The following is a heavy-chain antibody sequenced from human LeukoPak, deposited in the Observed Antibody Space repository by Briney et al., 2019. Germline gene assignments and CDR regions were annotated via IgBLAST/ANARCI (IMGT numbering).Heavy chain of an antibody. Sequence: PGGSLRLSCAASGFTFSNAWMSWVRQAPGKGLGWVGRIKSKTDGGTTDYAAPVKGRFTISRDDSKNTLYLQMNSLKTEDTAVYYCTTEQQLPAEYFQHWGQGTLVTVSS. CDR3: TTEQQLPAEYFQH. D-gene: IGHD6-13*01. V-gene: IGHV3-15*01. CDR1: GFTFSNAW. CDR2: IKSKTDGGTT. J-gene: IGHJ1*01.